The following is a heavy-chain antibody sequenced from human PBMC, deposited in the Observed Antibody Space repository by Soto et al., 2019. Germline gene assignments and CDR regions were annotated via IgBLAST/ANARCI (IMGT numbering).Heavy chain of an antibody. CDR1: GGSISSHY. J-gene: IGHJ4*02. D-gene: IGHD2-15*01. V-gene: IGHV4-59*11. Sequence: QVQLQESGPGLVKSSETLSLTCTVSGGSISSHYWSWIRQSPGKRLEWIGHIFYSGSTNYNPSLKSRVTISVDTSKNQFSLKLSSVTAADTAAYHCARAGDSAVYFDYWGQGTLVTVSS. CDR2: IFYSGST. CDR3: ARAGDSAVYFDY.